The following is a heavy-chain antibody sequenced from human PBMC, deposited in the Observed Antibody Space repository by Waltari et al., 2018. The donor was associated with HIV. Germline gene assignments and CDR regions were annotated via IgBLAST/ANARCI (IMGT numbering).Heavy chain of an antibody. CDR2: NRVKKTNT. CDR1: GYTFTRYG. Sequence: QVQVVQSGAEVRKPGASVKVSCKASGYTFTRYGISWVRQSPGQGLGWMGWNRVKKTNTNHTHTHREKSTKTKNTVASTARRGGGGVRADERVVYLWGGTWLGGGGGGWWFDSWGQGTLVTVSS. D-gene: IGHD3-10*01. CDR3: GGTWLGGGGGGWWFDS. J-gene: IGHJ5*01. V-gene: IGHV1-18*01.